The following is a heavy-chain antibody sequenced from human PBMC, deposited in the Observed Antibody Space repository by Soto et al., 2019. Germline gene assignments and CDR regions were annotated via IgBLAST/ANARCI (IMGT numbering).Heavy chain of an antibody. J-gene: IGHJ4*02. CDR1: GASISYGGFS. V-gene: IGHV4-30-2*06. Sequence: SETLSLTCTVSGASISYGGFSWSWIRQSPGKGLEWVGYISHLENTYLHPSFKSRLTMSIDRTRNQFSLKLSSVTAADMAVYYCARGGGYDSFDYWGQGVLVTVSS. CDR2: ISHLENT. CDR3: ARGGGYDSFDY. D-gene: IGHD5-12*01.